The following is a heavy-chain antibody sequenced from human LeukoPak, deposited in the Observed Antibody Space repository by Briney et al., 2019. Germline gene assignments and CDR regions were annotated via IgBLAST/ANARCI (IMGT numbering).Heavy chain of an antibody. CDR2: IRYDGSNK. V-gene: IGHV3-30*02. CDR1: GFTFSSYG. J-gene: IGHJ4*02. Sequence: PGGSLRLSCAASGFTFSSYGMHWVRQAPGKGLEWVAFIRYDGSNKYYADSVKGRFTISRDNAKNSLYLQMNSLRAEDTAVYYCARARDIVVVPAPDYWGQGTLVTVSS. CDR3: ARARDIVVVPAPDY. D-gene: IGHD2-2*01.